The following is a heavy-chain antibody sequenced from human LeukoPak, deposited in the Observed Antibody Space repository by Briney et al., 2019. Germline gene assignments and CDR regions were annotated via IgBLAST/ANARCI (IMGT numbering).Heavy chain of an antibody. CDR3: AKMRWELLSSVDY. Sequence: PGGSLRLSCAGSGFTFSSYGMSWVRQAPGKGLEWVSAIGSTGHTTYYVDSVRGRFTISRDSSKNTPFLQMNSLRAEDAAVYYCAKMRWELLSSVDYWGQGTLVTVSS. D-gene: IGHD1-26*01. CDR1: GFTFSSYG. CDR2: IGSTGHTT. J-gene: IGHJ4*02. V-gene: IGHV3-23*01.